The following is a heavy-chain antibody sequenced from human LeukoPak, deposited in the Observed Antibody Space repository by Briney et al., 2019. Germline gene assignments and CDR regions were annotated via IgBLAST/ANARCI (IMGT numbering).Heavy chain of an antibody. CDR3: ARIRNDGYSDY. J-gene: IGHJ4*02. Sequence: PETLSLTCTVPGGSISSSSYYWGWIRQPPVKGLEWIGSIYYSGSTYYNPSLKSRVTISVDTSKNQFSLKLSSVTAADTAVYYCARIRNDGYSDYRGQGTLVTVSS. V-gene: IGHV4-39*07. CDR2: IYYSGST. CDR1: GGSISSSSYY. D-gene: IGHD1-1*01.